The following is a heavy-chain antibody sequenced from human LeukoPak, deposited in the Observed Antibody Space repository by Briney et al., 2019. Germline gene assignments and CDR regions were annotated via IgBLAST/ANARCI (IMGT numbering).Heavy chain of an antibody. CDR3: ARGGNRFGGFYFDY. CDR1: ADSISSGGHY. V-gene: IGHV4-31*03. D-gene: IGHD3-10*01. Sequence: SETLSLTCTVSADSISSGGHYWSWIRQHPGKGLESIGFMRHSGSTSHNPSLKGRVAISVGASKNQFSLRLSSVTAADTAVYYCARGGNRFGGFYFDYWGQGSLVTVSS. CDR2: MRHSGST. J-gene: IGHJ4*02.